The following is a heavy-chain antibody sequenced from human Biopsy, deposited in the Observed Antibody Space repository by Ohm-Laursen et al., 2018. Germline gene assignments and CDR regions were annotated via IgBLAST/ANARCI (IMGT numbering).Heavy chain of an antibody. D-gene: IGHD3-22*01. CDR1: GGSISSYY. V-gene: IGHV4-59*12. Sequence: TLSLTCSVSGGSISSYYWNWIRQPPGKGLEWIGYIYYSGTTDYSPSLKSRVTLSMDTSKRQFSLKLSFVTAADTAVYYCARWTPEYDSSRYYLDAFDIWGQGTKVTVSS. J-gene: IGHJ3*02. CDR3: ARWTPEYDSSRYYLDAFDI. CDR2: IYYSGTT.